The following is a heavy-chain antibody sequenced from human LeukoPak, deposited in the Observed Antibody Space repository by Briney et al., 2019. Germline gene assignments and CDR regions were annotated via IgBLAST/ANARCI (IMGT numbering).Heavy chain of an antibody. V-gene: IGHV4-30-2*01. CDR3: ARTVQYNWFDP. J-gene: IGHJ5*02. Sequence: PSETQSLTCAVSGGSISSGGYSWSWIRQPPGKGLEWIGYIYHSGSTYYNPSLKSRVTISVDRSKNQFSLKLSSVTAADTAVYYCARTVQYNWFDPWGQGTLVTVSS. CDR2: IYHSGST. D-gene: IGHD6-6*01. CDR1: GGSISSGGYS.